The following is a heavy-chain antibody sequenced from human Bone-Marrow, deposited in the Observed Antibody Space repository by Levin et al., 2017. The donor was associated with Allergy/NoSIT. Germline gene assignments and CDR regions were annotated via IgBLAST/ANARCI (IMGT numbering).Heavy chain of an antibody. V-gene: IGHV3-30*18. CDR2: ISYDGSDK. CDR3: TKALDY. J-gene: IGHJ4*02. CDR1: GFSFSTSG. Sequence: GGSLRLSCAASGFSFSTSGMHWGRQAPGKGLEWVAVISYDGSDKYYADSVKGRFTISRDNSKNTLFLQMNSLKAEDTAVYFCTKALDYWGQGTLVTVSS.